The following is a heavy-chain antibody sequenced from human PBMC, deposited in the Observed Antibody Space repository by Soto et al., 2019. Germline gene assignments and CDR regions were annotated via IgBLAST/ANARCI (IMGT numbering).Heavy chain of an antibody. CDR1: GGSISSGGYY. V-gene: IGHV4-31*03. D-gene: IGHD4-17*01. CDR3: ARDWGDYRSWYGMDV. CDR2: IYYSGST. J-gene: IGHJ6*02. Sequence: QVQLQESGPGLVKPSQTLSLTCTVSGGSISSGGYYWSWIRQHPGKGLEWIGYIYYSGSTYYNPSLKSRVTISVDTSKNQCHLKLSSVTAADTAVYYCARDWGDYRSWYGMDVWGQGTTVTVSS.